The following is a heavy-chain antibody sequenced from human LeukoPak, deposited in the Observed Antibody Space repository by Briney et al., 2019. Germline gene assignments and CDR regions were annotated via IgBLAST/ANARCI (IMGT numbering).Heavy chain of an antibody. Sequence: PGGSLRLSCAVSGFTVSSYAMHWVRQAPGKGLEWVAVISYDGSNKYYADSVKGRFTISRDNSKNTLYLQMNSLRAEDTAVYYCARGASLRFLEWLPPDVWGQGTTVTVSS. CDR1: GFTVSSYA. CDR2: ISYDGSNK. J-gene: IGHJ6*02. CDR3: ARGASLRFLEWLPPDV. D-gene: IGHD3-3*01. V-gene: IGHV3-30-3*01.